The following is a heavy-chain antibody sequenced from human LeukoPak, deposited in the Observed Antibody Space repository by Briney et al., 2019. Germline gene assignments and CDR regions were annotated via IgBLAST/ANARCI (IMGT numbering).Heavy chain of an antibody. CDR1: GFTVSSNY. CDR3: AREASSFGSYYYGMDV. CDR2: IYSGGST. Sequence: GGSLRLSCAASGFTVSSNYMSWVRQAPGKGLEWVSVIYSGGSTYYADPVKGRFTISRDNSKNTLYLQMNSLRAEDTAVYYCAREASSFGSYYYGMDVWGQGTTVTVSS. J-gene: IGHJ6*02. D-gene: IGHD6-6*01. V-gene: IGHV3-66*01.